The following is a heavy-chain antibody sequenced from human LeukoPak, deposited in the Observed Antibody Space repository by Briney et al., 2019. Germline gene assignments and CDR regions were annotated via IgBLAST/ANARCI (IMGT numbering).Heavy chain of an antibody. J-gene: IGHJ4*02. CDR3: AKVTCRRGWHNNYFGY. Sequence: GGSLRLSCAASGFTFSSYAMSWVRQAPGKGLEWVSAISGSGGSTYYADSVKGRFTISRDNSKNTLYLQMNSLRAEDTAVYYWAKVTCRRGWHNNYFGYWGQGTLVTVSS. CDR2: ISGSGGST. D-gene: IGHD6-19*01. V-gene: IGHV3-23*01. CDR1: GFTFSSYA.